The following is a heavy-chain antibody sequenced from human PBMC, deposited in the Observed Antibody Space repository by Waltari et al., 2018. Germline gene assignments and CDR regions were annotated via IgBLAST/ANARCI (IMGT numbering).Heavy chain of an antibody. D-gene: IGHD1-26*01. CDR3: TTDPSPAVSMGSDPTALGY. J-gene: IGHJ4*02. CDR1: GFTFSNAW. Sequence: EVQLVESGGGLVKPGGSLRLSCAASGFTFSNAWMSWVRQAPGKGLEWVGRIKSKTDGGTTDYAAPVKGRFTISRDDSKNTLYLQMNSLKTEDTAVYYCTTDPSPAVSMGSDPTALGYWGQGTLVTVSS. V-gene: IGHV3-15*01. CDR2: IKSKTDGGTT.